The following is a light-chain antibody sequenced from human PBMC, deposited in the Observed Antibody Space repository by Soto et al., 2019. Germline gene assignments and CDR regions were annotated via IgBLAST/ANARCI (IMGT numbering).Light chain of an antibody. Sequence: EIVLTQSPGTLSLSPGERATLSCRASQSVDSSYLAWYQQKPGQAPRLLIFGASSRATDIPDRFSGSGSGTDFTLTISRLEPEDLAVYYCQQYGSSSYTFGQGTKLQIK. CDR1: QSVDSSY. CDR3: QQYGSSSYT. CDR2: GAS. J-gene: IGKJ2*01. V-gene: IGKV3-20*01.